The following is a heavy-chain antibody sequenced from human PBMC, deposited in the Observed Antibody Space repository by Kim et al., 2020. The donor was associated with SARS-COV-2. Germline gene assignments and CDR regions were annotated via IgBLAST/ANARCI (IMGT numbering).Heavy chain of an antibody. Sequence: ETLSLTCTVSGGSISSYYWSWIRQPPGKGLEWIGYIYYSGSTNYKPSLKSRVTISVDTSKNQLSLKLSSVTAADTAVYYCARRGGSGSYYNFWGQGTLVTVSS. CDR3: ARRGGSGSYYNF. J-gene: IGHJ4*02. CDR1: GGSISSYY. CDR2: IYYSGST. V-gene: IGHV4-59*13. D-gene: IGHD3-10*01.